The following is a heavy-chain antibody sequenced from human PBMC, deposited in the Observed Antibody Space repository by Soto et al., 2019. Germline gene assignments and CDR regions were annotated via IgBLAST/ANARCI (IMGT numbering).Heavy chain of an antibody. V-gene: IGHV5-51*01. CDR3: ARLGFPGAIYFDS. CDR1: GYNFTTFW. Sequence: GESLKIPCNGSGYNFTTFWIGWVRQVPGKGLEWMGIIYPGDSETKYSPDFEGQVTISANRSTNTAYLQWRSLRASDTAMYYCARLGFPGAIYFDSWGLGTLVTVSS. J-gene: IGHJ4*02. CDR2: IYPGDSET.